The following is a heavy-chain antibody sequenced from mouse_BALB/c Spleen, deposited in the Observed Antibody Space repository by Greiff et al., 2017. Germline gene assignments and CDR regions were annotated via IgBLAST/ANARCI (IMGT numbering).Heavy chain of an antibody. CDR2: IDPANGNT. Sequence: VQLQQSGAELVKPGASVKLSCTASGFNIKDTYMHWVKQRPEQGLEWIGRIDPANGNTKYDPKFQGKATITADTSSNTAYLQLSSLTSEDTAVYYCAREGSSGPYAMDYWGQGTSVTVSS. D-gene: IGHD3-1*01. CDR1: GFNIKDTY. V-gene: IGHV14-3*02. CDR3: AREGSSGPYAMDY. J-gene: IGHJ4*01.